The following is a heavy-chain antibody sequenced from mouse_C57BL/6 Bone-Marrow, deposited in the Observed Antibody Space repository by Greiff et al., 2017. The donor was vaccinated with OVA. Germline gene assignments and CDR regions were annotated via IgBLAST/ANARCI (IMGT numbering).Heavy chain of an antibody. CDR3: ARPGYSNYLYAMDY. CDR1: GIDFSRYW. CDR2: INPDSSTI. D-gene: IGHD2-5*01. Sequence: DVQLQESGGGLVQPGGSLKLSCAASGIDFSRYWMSWVRRAPGKGLEWIGEINPDSSTINYAPSLKDKFIISRDNAKNTLYLQMSKVRSEDTALYYCARPGYSNYLYAMDYWGQGTSVTVSS. J-gene: IGHJ4*01. V-gene: IGHV4-1*01.